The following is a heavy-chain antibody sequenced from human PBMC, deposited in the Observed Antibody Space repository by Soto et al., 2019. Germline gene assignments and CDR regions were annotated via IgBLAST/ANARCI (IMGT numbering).Heavy chain of an antibody. CDR1: GYSFTSYW. D-gene: IGHD3-22*01. CDR3: ALCLYFYDSSGYYYDSAPPDY. J-gene: IGHJ4*02. Sequence: PGESLKISCKGSGYSFTSYWISWVRQMPGKGLEWMGRIDPSDSYTNYSPSFKGHVTISADKSISTAYLQWSSLKASVTAMYYCALCLYFYDSSGYYYDSAPPDYWGQGTLVTVSS. V-gene: IGHV5-10-1*01. CDR2: IDPSDSYT.